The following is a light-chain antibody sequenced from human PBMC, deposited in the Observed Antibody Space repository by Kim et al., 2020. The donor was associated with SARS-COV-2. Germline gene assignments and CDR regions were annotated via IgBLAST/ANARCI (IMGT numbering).Light chain of an antibody. J-gene: IGLJ2*01. CDR1: KLGNKN. V-gene: IGLV3-1*01. CDR2: EDN. CDR3: QAWDSRTVV. Sequence: GSPGQTASITCTGDKLGNKNVCWYQQKPVQSPVLVIYEDNKRPSGIPGRVSGSNSGNTATLTISGTQAMDEADYFCQAWDSRTVVFGGGTQLTVL.